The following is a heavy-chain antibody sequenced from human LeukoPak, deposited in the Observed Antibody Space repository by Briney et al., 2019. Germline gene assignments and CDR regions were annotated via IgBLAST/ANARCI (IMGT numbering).Heavy chain of an antibody. D-gene: IGHD1-26*01. CDR1: GFTVSSNY. Sequence: GSLRLSCAASGFTVSSNYMSWVRQAPGKGLEWIGEIHHDGRINYNPSLKSRVTLSVDKSKNQFSLQLTSVTAADAAVYFCAGGVREMLGGTTAHYYYAMLVWGRGTTVTVSS. CDR2: IHHDGRI. V-gene: IGHV4-34*08. J-gene: IGHJ6*02. CDR3: AGGVREMLGGTTAHYYYAMLV.